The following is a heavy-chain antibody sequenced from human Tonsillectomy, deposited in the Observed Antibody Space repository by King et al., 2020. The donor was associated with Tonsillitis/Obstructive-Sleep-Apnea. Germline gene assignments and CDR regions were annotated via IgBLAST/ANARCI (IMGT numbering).Heavy chain of an antibody. J-gene: IGHJ6*02. V-gene: IGHV5-10-1*03. D-gene: IGHD6-19*01. CDR3: ARPHSSGWYYYGMDV. Sequence: VQLVESGAEVKKPGESLRISCKGSGYSFTSYWINWVRQMPGKGLEWMGRIDPSDSYTNYSPSFQGHVTISADKSISTAYLQWSSLKASDTAMYYCARPHSSGWYYYGMDVWGQGTPVTVSS. CDR2: IDPSDSYT. CDR1: GYSFTSYW.